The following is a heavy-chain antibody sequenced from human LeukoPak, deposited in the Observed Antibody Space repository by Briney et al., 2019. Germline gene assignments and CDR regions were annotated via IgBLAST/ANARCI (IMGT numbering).Heavy chain of an antibody. Sequence: PGGSLRLSCAASGFTFSSYAMSWVRQPPGKGLEWIGSIYYSGSTYYNPSLKSRVTISVDTSKNQFSLKLSSVTAADTAVYYCSGYCTNGVCYTGGYWGQGTLVTVSS. V-gene: IGHV4-39*01. CDR3: SGYCTNGVCYTGGY. CDR1: GFTFSSYA. D-gene: IGHD2-8*01. J-gene: IGHJ4*02. CDR2: IYYSGST.